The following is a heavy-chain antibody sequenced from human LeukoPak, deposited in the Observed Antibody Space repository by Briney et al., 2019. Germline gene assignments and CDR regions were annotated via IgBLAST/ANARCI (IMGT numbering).Heavy chain of an antibody. Sequence: GGSLRLSCAAAAFTSGNYWMTWVRQVAGKGLGWVANIDQDGSETNYVDHEKGRFTISRDNATTSVYSQMNSLRPEDAAVYFCVNYRNEYDQGGPRLHYWGQGTVVTVSS. CDR3: VNYRNEYDQGGPRLHY. CDR2: IDQDGSET. CDR1: AFTSGNYW. D-gene: IGHD3-16*01. J-gene: IGHJ4*02. V-gene: IGHV3-7*01.